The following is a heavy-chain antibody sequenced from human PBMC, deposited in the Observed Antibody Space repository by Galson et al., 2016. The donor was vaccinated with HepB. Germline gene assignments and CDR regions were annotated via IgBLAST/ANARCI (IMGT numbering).Heavy chain of an antibody. V-gene: IGHV3-74*01. Sequence: SLRLSCAASGFTFSNYWIHWVRRAPGRGLEWVSYVNDDASRTHYADSVKGRFTISRDNSKNTLYLQMNSLRAEDRAVYYCARDPGFRNGMNVWGQGTTVTVSS. CDR3: ARDPGFRNGMNV. J-gene: IGHJ6*02. CDR1: GFTFSNYW. CDR2: VNDDASRT.